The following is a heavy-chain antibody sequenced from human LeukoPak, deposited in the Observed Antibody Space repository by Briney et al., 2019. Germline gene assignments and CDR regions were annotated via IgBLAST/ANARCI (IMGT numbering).Heavy chain of an antibody. Sequence: SVNVSCKASGNTFSTYAINWVRHAPGQGLEWMGRIIPMLDIANYAQKFQGRVTITADKSTSTAYMDLSSLRSEDTAVYYCARDLRSDEGYFDYWGQGTLVTVSS. J-gene: IGHJ4*02. CDR1: GNTFSTYA. CDR3: ARDLRSDEGYFDY. CDR2: IIPMLDIA. V-gene: IGHV1-69*04. D-gene: IGHD2-21*02.